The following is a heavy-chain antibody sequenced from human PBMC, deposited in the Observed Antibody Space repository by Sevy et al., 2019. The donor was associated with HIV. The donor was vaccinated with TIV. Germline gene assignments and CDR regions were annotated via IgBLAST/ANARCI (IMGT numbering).Heavy chain of an antibody. CDR1: GFTFSSNY. J-gene: IGHJ4*02. V-gene: IGHV3-53*01. CDR2: IYSGGST. D-gene: IGHD2-15*01. CDR3: ARSPRLGYCSGGSCYGYFDY. Sequence: GGSLRLSCAASGFTFSSNYMSWVRQAPGKGLEWVSVIYSGGSTYYADSVKGRFTISRDNSKNTLYLQMNSLRAEDTAVYYCARSPRLGYCSGGSCYGYFDYWGQGTLVTVSS.